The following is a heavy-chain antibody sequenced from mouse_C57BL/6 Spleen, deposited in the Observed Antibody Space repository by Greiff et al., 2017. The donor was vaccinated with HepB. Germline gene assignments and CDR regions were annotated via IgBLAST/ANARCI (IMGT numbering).Heavy chain of an antibody. D-gene: IGHD2-4*01. Sequence: VQLQQSGAELMKPGASVKLSCKATGYTFTGYWIEWVKQRPGHGLEWIGEILPGSGSTTYNEKFKGKATFTADTSSNTAYMQLSSLTTEDSDIYYCARANEYDRGYFDYWGQGTTLTVAA. J-gene: IGHJ2*01. V-gene: IGHV1-9*01. CDR2: ILPGSGST. CDR3: ARANEYDRGYFDY. CDR1: GYTFTGYW.